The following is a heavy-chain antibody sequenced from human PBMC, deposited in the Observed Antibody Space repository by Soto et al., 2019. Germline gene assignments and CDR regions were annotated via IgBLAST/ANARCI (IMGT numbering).Heavy chain of an antibody. CDR3: ARLGSYAIDY. CDR2: ISGSGTTI. J-gene: IGHJ4*02. CDR1: GFTFINYE. D-gene: IGHD3-10*01. Sequence: GGSLRLSCAASGFTFINYEMIWVRQAPGKGLEWVSYISGSGTTIYYADSVKGRFAISRDNAKNSLYLQMDSLRAEDTAVYYCARLGSYAIDYWGQGTLVTVSS. V-gene: IGHV3-48*03.